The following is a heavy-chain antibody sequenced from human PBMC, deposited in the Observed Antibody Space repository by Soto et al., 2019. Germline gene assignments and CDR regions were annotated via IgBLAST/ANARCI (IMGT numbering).Heavy chain of an antibody. V-gene: IGHV1-69*06. CDR1: GGTFSSYA. CDR3: ARAGAYYYHISGSLDX. J-gene: IGHJ5*01. CDR2: SIPSSGTA. Sequence: FSVKVSSKASGGTFSSYAISWVRQAPGQGLDWMGGSIPSSGTANYAQKPQGRVTITADKSTSTAYMELSSLRSQDTAVYYCARAGAYYYHISGSLDXWCHVTLYTVSX. D-gene: IGHD3-22*01.